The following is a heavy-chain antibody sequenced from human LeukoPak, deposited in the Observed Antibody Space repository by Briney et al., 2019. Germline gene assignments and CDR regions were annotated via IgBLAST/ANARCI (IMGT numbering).Heavy chain of an antibody. V-gene: IGHV4-59*01. Sequence: SETLSLTCTASGGSISSYYWSWIRLPPGKGLEWIGYVYYSGSTKYNPSLRSRVAISVGTSKNQSSLKLSSVTAADTAVYYCASRGVVRGVSYYFDYWGQGTLVTVSS. CDR3: ASRGVVRGVSYYFDY. J-gene: IGHJ4*02. CDR2: VYYSGST. CDR1: GGSISSYY. D-gene: IGHD3-10*01.